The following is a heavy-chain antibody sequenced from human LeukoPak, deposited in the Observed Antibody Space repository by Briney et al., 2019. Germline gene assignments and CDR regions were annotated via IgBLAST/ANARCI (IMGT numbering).Heavy chain of an antibody. Sequence: KAGGSLRLSCAASGFTFSAYYMTWIRQAPGKGLEWVSSIGFSSIGYSRDHIKYADSVKDRFTISRDNAKNSLYLQMDSLRAEDTAVYFCAREDFFTPHSWGQGTLVTVSS. CDR1: GFTFSAYY. CDR3: AREDFFTPHS. J-gene: IGHJ4*02. D-gene: IGHD3/OR15-3a*01. V-gene: IGHV3-11*05. CDR2: IGFSSIGYSRDHI.